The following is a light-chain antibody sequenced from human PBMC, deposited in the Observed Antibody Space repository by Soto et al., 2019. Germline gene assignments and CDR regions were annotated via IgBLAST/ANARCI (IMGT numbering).Light chain of an antibody. J-gene: IGLJ2*01. CDR2: EGS. CDR1: SSDVGGYNY. Sequence: QSALTQPASVSGSPGQSITISCTGSSSDVGGYNYVSWYQQHPGKAPKVMIYEGSNRPSGISNRFSGSKSDNTASLTISGLQAEDEADYYCSSYAGTSTFVFGAGTKLTVL. CDR3: SSYAGTSTFV. V-gene: IGLV2-23*01.